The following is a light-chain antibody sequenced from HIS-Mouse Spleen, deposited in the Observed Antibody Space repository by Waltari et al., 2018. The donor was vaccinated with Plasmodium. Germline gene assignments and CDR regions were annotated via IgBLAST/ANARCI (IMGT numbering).Light chain of an antibody. CDR3: QQYYSFPRT. J-gene: IGKJ1*01. V-gene: IGKV1D-8*02. CDR1: QGISSY. CDR2: AAS. Sequence: AIWMTQSPSLLSASTGDRVTISCRISQGISSYLAWYQQKPGKAPKLLIYAASTLQSGVPSRFSGSGSGTDFTLTISCLQSEDFATYYCQQYYSFPRTFGQGTKVEIK.